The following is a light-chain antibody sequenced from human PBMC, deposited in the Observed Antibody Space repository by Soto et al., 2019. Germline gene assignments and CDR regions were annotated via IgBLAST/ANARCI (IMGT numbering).Light chain of an antibody. CDR1: QSVSGSY. J-gene: IGKJ2*01. CDR2: GAS. Sequence: EIVLTQSPGTLSLSPGERATLSCRASQSVSGSYLAWYQQKPGQAPRLLIYGASSRATGIPDRFSGSWSGTDFTLTISRLEPEDFAVYYCQQYGSSYTFGQGTKLEIK. CDR3: QQYGSSYT. V-gene: IGKV3-20*01.